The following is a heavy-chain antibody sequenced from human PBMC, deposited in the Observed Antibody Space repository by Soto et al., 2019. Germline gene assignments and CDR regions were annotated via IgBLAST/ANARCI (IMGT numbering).Heavy chain of an antibody. J-gene: IGHJ6*02. D-gene: IGHD3-10*01. Sequence: EVQLVDSGGGLVKPGGSLRLSCAASGFTFSSYNMNWVRQAPGNGLEWVSCISSGSSYIYYADSVKGRFTISRDNAKNSLYLQMSSLRADDTAVYYCARDKMVRWVYYYGMDVWGQETTITVSS. CDR2: ISSGSSYI. V-gene: IGHV3-21*01. CDR3: ARDKMVRWVYYYGMDV. CDR1: GFTFSSYN.